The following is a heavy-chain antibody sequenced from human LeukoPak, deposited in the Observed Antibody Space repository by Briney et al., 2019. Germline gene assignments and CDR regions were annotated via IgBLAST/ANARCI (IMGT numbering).Heavy chain of an antibody. CDR2: ISSAGSHT. V-gene: IGHV3-48*03. CDR3: ARPYSSGWYGGFNF. CDR1: GFTFSVYE. D-gene: IGHD6-19*01. Sequence: PGGSLRLSCAASGFTFSVYEMNWVRQAPGKGLESVSYISSAGSHTYYADSVKGRFTISRDDAKNSLYLQMNSLRAEDTAVYYCARPYSSGWYGGFNFWGQGTLVTVSS. J-gene: IGHJ4*02.